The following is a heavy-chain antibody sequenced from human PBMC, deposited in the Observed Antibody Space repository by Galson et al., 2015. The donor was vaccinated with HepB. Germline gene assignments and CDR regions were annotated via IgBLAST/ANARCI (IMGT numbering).Heavy chain of an antibody. D-gene: IGHD3-10*01. V-gene: IGHV4-31*03. CDR2: IYYSGST. Sequence: TLSLTCTVSGGSISSGGYYWSWIRQHPGKGLEWIGYIYYSGSTYYNPSLKSRVTISVDTSKNQFSLKLSSVTAADTAAYYCAREWYGFAWFDPWGQGTLVTVSS. CDR1: GGSISSGGYY. J-gene: IGHJ5*02. CDR3: AREWYGFAWFDP.